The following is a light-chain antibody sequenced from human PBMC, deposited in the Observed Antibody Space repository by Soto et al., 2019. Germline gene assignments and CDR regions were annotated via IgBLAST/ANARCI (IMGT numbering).Light chain of an antibody. Sequence: DIQMTQSPSTLSASVGDRITITSPASQRVSRRLAWYQQKPGKAPKLLIYDASSLESGVPSRFSGRGSGTEYTLTISSLQPDDCATYYCHTYNSYSLHTFGQGAKLEIK. CDR3: HTYNSYSLHT. CDR1: QRVSRR. CDR2: DAS. V-gene: IGKV1-5*01. J-gene: IGKJ2*01.